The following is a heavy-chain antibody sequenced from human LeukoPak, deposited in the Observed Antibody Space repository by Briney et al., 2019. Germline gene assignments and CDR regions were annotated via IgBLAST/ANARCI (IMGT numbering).Heavy chain of an antibody. CDR3: ARVGGDYSDAFDI. V-gene: IGHV4-59*01. CDR1: GGSISSYY. D-gene: IGHD4-17*01. J-gene: IGHJ3*02. Sequence: SEILSLTCTVSGGSISSYYWSWIRQPPGKGLEWIGYIYYSGSTNYNPSLKSRVTISVDTSKNQFSLKLSSVTAADTAVYYCARVGGDYSDAFDIWGQGTMVTVSS. CDR2: IYYSGST.